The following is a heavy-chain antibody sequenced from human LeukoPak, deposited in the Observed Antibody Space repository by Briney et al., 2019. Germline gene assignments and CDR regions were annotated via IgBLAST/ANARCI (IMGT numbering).Heavy chain of an antibody. Sequence: ASVKVSCKASGYTFTGCYMHWVRQAPGQGLEWMGWINPNSGGTNYAQKFQGRVTMTRDTSISTAYMELSRLRSDDTAVYYCAREDCSSTSCSNWFDPWGQGTLVTVSS. D-gene: IGHD2-2*01. CDR3: AREDCSSTSCSNWFDP. V-gene: IGHV1-2*02. CDR2: INPNSGGT. J-gene: IGHJ5*02. CDR1: GYTFTGCY.